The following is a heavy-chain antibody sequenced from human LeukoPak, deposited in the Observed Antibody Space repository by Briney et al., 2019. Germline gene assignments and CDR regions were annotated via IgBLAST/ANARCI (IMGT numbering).Heavy chain of an antibody. CDR1: GFTFSSYE. CDR2: ISSSDTTI. D-gene: IGHD5-24*01. J-gene: IGHJ6*02. V-gene: IGHV3-48*03. Sequence: PPGGSLRLSCAASGFTFSSYEMTWVRQAPGKGLEWVSNISSSDTTIHYADSVKGRFTISRDNARNSLYLQMNSLRAEDTAVYYCARSRRDNYYYYGMDVWGQGTTVTVSS. CDR3: ARSRRDNYYYYGMDV.